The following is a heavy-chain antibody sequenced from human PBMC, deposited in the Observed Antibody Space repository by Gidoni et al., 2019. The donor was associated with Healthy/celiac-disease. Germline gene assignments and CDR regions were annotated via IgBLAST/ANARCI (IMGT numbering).Heavy chain of an antibody. V-gene: IGHV1-69*01. D-gene: IGHD3-22*01. J-gene: IGHJ2*01. CDR1: GGTFRRSS. Sequence: QGQLVQAGAEGKKAGSSVKVPCKASGGTFRRSSIRWVRQAPGQGLEWMGGIIPIFGTANYAQKFQGRVTITADESTSTAYMELSSLRSEDTAVYYCASGTWYYYDSSGYPHYRHFDLWGRGTLVTVSS. CDR2: IIPIFGTA. CDR3: ASGTWYYYDSSGYPHYRHFDL.